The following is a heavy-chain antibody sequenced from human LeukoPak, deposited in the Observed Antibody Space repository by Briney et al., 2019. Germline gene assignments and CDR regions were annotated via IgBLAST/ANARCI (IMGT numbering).Heavy chain of an antibody. Sequence: PGGSLRLSCATSGFTFSTFWMHWVRQAPGKGLVWVSRINHDGSSTNYADSVKGRFTISRDNAKNSLYLQMNSLRAEDTAVFYCARETYCSSSSCYRTGYFQHWGQGTLVTVSS. D-gene: IGHD2-2*01. CDR1: GFTFSTFW. CDR3: ARETYCSSSSCYRTGYFQH. J-gene: IGHJ1*01. CDR2: INHDGSST. V-gene: IGHV3-74*01.